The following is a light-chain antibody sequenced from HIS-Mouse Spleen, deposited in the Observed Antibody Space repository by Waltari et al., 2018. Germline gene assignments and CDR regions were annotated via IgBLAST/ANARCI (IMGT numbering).Light chain of an antibody. CDR3: YSTDSSGNHRV. V-gene: IGLV3-10*01. J-gene: IGLJ2*01. CDR2: EDS. CDR1: ALPKKL. Sequence: SYELTQPPSVSVSPGQTARITCSGDALPKKLAYWYQQKSGQAPVLVIYEDSKRPPVIPERFSGSSSGTMATLTISGAQVEDEADYYCYSTDSSGNHRVFGGGTKLTVL.